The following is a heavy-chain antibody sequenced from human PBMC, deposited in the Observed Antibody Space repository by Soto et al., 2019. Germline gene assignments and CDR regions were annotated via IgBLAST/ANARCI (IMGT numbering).Heavy chain of an antibody. CDR3: ARDRTPSITTAGSAFDY. Sequence: QVQLVQSGAEVKKPGSPVKVSCKASGGTFRNYAISWVRQAPGQGLEWMGGIIPIFGTTNYAQKFQGRVTITADESTSTAYMQLSSLRSEDTAVYYCARDRTPSITTAGSAFDYWGQGTLVTVSS. CDR1: GGTFRNYA. J-gene: IGHJ4*02. CDR2: IIPIFGTT. D-gene: IGHD6-13*01. V-gene: IGHV1-69*12.